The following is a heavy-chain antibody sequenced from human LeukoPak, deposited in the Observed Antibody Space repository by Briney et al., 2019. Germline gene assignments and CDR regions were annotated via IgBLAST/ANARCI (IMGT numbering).Heavy chain of an antibody. J-gene: IGHJ4*02. Sequence: GGSLRLSCAASGFTFSSYWMSWVRQAPGKGLEWVANIKQDGSEKYYVDSVKGRFTISRDNAKNSLYLQMNSLRAEDTAVYYCAFIAFGSSGWYYFDYWGQGTLVTVSS. CDR2: IKQDGSEK. D-gene: IGHD6-19*01. CDR1: GFTFSSYW. V-gene: IGHV3-7*01. CDR3: AFIAFGSSGWYYFDY.